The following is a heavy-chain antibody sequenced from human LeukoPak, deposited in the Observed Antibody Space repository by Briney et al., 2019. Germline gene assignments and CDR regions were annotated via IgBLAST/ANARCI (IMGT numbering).Heavy chain of an antibody. J-gene: IGHJ4*02. CDR2: ITGSGGST. V-gene: IGHV3-23*01. Sequence: GGSLRLSCAASGFTFANYAMRWVRQAPGKGLKWVSAITGSGGSTYYADSVKGRFNISRDCSKNTLYLQMNSLRAEDTAVYYCAKYGSTVFTPNFDYWGQGTLVTVSS. CDR3: AKYGSTVFTPNFDY. CDR1: GFTFANYA. D-gene: IGHD4-23*01.